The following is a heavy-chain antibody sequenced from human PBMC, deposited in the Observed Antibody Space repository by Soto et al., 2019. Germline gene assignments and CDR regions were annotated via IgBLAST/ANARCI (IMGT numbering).Heavy chain of an antibody. CDR1: GITFRSHA. D-gene: IGHD3-22*01. J-gene: IGHJ5*02. CDR2: ISGSGADT. CDR3: ARDSSGYLNWFDP. V-gene: IGHV3-23*01. Sequence: GGSLRLSCAVSGITFRSHALSWVRQAPGKGLEWVSGISGSGADTHYADSVRGRFTISRDNSKNTLSLQMSNLRADDTAVYYCARDSSGYLNWFDPWGQGTLVTVSS.